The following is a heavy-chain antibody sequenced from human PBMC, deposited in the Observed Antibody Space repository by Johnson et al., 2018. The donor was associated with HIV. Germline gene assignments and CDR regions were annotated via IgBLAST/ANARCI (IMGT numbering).Heavy chain of an antibody. D-gene: IGHD3-9*01. CDR2: VNWNGGST. J-gene: IGHJ3*02. CDR3: ARGGVLRYFDWLFEDAFDI. CDR1: GFTFSSYW. Sequence: VQLVESGGGVVQPGGSLRLSCAASGFTFSSYWMSWVRQAPGKGLEWVSGVNWNGGSTGYADSAKGRFPISRDNAKNSLYLQMNSLRAEDTAVYYCARGGVLRYFDWLFEDAFDIWGQGTMVTVSS. V-gene: IGHV3-20*04.